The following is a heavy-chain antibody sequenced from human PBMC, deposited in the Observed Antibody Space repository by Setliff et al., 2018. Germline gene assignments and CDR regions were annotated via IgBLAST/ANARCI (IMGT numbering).Heavy chain of an antibody. D-gene: IGHD2-8*01. CDR3: ARQPTGTYQWTFDA. CDR2: AHQSGTT. V-gene: IGHV4-39*01. Sequence: SETLSLTCTVSGGSVSSTSHYWGWIRQPPGKGLEWIGAAHQSGTTFYNPSLKGRVTMSVDTSKSQFSLKLNSVTATDTAVYYCARQPTGTYQWTFDAWGQGTLVTVSS. CDR1: GGSVSSTSHY. J-gene: IGHJ4*02.